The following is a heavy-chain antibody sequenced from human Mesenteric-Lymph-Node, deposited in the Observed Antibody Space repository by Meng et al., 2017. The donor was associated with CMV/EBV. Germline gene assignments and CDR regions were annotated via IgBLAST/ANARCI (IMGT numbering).Heavy chain of an antibody. CDR3: AREGAEVVTGGGYFDY. Sequence: GESLKISCAASGFTFSSYGMHWVRQAPGKGLEWVAFIRYDGSNKYYADSVKGRFTISRDNSKNTLYLQMNSLRAEDTAVYYCAREGAEVVTGGGYFDYWGQGTLVTVSS. V-gene: IGHV3-30*02. D-gene: IGHD4-23*01. CDR1: GFTFSSYG. CDR2: IRYDGSNK. J-gene: IGHJ4*02.